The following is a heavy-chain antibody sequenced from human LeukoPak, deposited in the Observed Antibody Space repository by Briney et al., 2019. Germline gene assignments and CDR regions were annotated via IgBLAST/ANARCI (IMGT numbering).Heavy chain of an antibody. Sequence: PSQTLSLTCTVSGGSISSGDYYWSWIRQPPGKGLEWIGYIYYSGSTYYNPSLKSRVTISVDTSKSQFSLKLSSVTAADTAVYYCARGREVRGPSFDYWGQGTLVTVSS. CDR1: GGSISSGDYY. V-gene: IGHV4-30-4*01. CDR3: ARGREVRGPSFDY. D-gene: IGHD3-10*01. J-gene: IGHJ4*02. CDR2: IYYSGST.